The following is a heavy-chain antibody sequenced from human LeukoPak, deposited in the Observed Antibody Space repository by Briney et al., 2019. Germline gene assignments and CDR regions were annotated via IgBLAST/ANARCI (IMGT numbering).Heavy chain of an antibody. CDR3: LRHAGGIILT. D-gene: IGHD1-1*01. V-gene: IGHV4-39*01. CDR2: IWYSGSA. Sequence: SQTLSLTCNVSGDSISGSDYYWGWMRQPPGKGLEWIANIWYSGSAYYNPSLQSRVTITVDTSKNQFSLNVKSVTPGDSAVYYCLRHAGGIILTWGQGTRVAVSS. CDR1: GDSISGSDYY. J-gene: IGHJ5*02.